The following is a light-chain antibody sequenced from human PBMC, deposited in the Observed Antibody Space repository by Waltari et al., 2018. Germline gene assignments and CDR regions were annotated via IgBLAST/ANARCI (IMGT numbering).Light chain of an antibody. CDR2: DAS. Sequence: DIQMTQSPSSLSASVGDRVTITCQASQDISNDLSWFQQKPGKAPKLLIYDASTLKTGVPSRFSGSGSGTHFTFTINSLQPEDFATYSCQHYDALPYTFGQGTKLEI. CDR3: QHYDALPYT. CDR1: QDISND. V-gene: IGKV1-33*01. J-gene: IGKJ2*01.